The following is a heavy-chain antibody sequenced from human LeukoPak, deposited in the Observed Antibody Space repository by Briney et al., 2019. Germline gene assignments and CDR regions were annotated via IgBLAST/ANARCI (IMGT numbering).Heavy chain of an antibody. V-gene: IGHV3-74*01. CDR1: GFTFSSYW. J-gene: IGHJ4*02. Sequence: GGSLRLSCAASGFTFSSYWMHWVRQAPGKGLMWVSLITTYGSSTTYADSVKGRFTISRANAKNTLSLQMNRLRAEDTAVYYCARDYYSGSRDLDYWGQGTLVTVSS. CDR2: ITTYGSST. D-gene: IGHD3-22*01. CDR3: ARDYYSGSRDLDY.